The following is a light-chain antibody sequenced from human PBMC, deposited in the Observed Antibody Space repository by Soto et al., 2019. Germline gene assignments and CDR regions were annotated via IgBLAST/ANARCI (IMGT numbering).Light chain of an antibody. CDR1: QDISNY. V-gene: IGKV1-33*01. CDR2: DAS. CDR3: QQYDNRPYT. Sequence: DIQMTQSPSSLSASVGDRVTITCQASQDISNYFNWYQQKPGKAPELLIYDASNLETGVPSRFSGSGSGTDFTFTISSLQPEDIATYYCQQYDNRPYTFGQVTKLEIQ. J-gene: IGKJ2*01.